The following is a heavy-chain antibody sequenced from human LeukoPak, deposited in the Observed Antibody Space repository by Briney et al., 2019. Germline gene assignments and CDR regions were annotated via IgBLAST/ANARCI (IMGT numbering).Heavy chain of an antibody. D-gene: IGHD1-26*01. V-gene: IGHV4-4*07. CDR1: GGPISSYY. Sequence: PSETLSLTCTVSGGPISSYYWSWIRQPAGKGLEGIGRIYTSGSTNYNPPLKSPVTMSVDTSKNHFSLKLSSVTAADTAVYYCARDSGSYEDYWGQGTLVNVSS. CDR2: IYTSGST. J-gene: IGHJ4*02. CDR3: ARDSGSYEDY.